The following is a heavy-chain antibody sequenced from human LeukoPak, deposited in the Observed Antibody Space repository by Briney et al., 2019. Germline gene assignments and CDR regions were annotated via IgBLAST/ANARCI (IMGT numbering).Heavy chain of an antibody. CDR1: GYTFTSYG. D-gene: IGHD3-22*01. CDR2: ISAYNGNT. CDR3: ARRHYYDNSGHYDD. Sequence: ASVKVSCKASGYTFTSYGISWVRQAPGQGLEWMGWISAYNGNTNYAQKLQGRVTMTTDTSTSTAYMEMSRLRSDDTAVYYCARRHYYDNSGHYDDWGQGTLVTVSS. V-gene: IGHV1-18*01. J-gene: IGHJ4*02.